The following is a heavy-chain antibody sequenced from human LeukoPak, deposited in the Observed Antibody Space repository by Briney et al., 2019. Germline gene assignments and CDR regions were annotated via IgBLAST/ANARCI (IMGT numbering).Heavy chain of an antibody. D-gene: IGHD3-16*01. CDR1: RFNFSTFW. J-gene: IGHJ3*02. CDR2: IKTDGSVK. Sequence: PGGSLRLSCAASRFNFSTFWMAWIRQAPGKGLEWVANIKTDGSVKHYMDSLEGRFTISRDNAGNSLYLQINSLRAEDTAFYYCVRDSDYQRNSGVRYADYDALDIWGHGTMVTVSS. CDR3: VRDSDYQRNSGVRYADYDALDI. V-gene: IGHV3-7*01.